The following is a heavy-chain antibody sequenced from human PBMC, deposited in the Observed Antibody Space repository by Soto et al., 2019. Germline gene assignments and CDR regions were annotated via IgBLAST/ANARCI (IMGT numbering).Heavy chain of an antibody. CDR2: INPSGGST. D-gene: IGHD3-3*01. Sequence: GASVKVSCKASGYTFTSYYMHWVRQAPGQGLEWMGIINPSGGSTSYAQKLQGRVTMTRDTSTSTVYMELSSLRSEDTAVYYCVCSDFWSGYDFDYYYGMDVWGQGTTVTVSS. CDR1: GYTFTSYY. V-gene: IGHV1-46*01. CDR3: VCSDFWSGYDFDYYYGMDV. J-gene: IGHJ6*02.